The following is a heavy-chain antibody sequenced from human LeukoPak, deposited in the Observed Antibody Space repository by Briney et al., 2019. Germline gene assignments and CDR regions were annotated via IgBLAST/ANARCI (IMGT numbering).Heavy chain of an antibody. CDR1: GGSFSGYY. J-gene: IGHJ4*02. CDR3: ARSIAVAGNDY. Sequence: SETLSLTCAVYGGSFSGYYWSWIRQPPGKGLEWIGEINHSGSTNYNPSLKSRVTISVDTSKNQFSLKLSSVTAADTAVYYCARSIAVAGNDYWGQGTLVTVSS. D-gene: IGHD6-19*01. CDR2: INHSGST. V-gene: IGHV4-34*01.